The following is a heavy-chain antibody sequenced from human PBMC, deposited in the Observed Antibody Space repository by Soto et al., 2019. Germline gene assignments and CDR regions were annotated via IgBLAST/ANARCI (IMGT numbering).Heavy chain of an antibody. CDR2: INHSGST. D-gene: IGHD6-19*01. Sequence: SQMQSLTSAVYGGTFRGYYWSWIRQPPGKGLEWIGEINHSGSTNYNPSLKSRVTISVDTSKNQFSLKLSSVTAADTAVYYCARAGIAVAGMNYWGQGTLVTVSS. J-gene: IGHJ4*02. V-gene: IGHV4-34*01. CDR3: ARAGIAVAGMNY. CDR1: GGTFRGYY.